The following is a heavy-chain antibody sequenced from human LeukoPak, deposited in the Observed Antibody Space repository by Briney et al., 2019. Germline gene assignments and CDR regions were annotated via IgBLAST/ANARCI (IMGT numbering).Heavy chain of an antibody. D-gene: IGHD6-13*01. CDR1: GYTLTELS. CDR3: ARVFGSGSWSGLDY. V-gene: IGHV1-18*01. CDR2: ISAYNGNT. Sequence: ASVKVSCKVSGYTLTELSMHWVRQAPGQGLEWMGWISAYNGNTNYAQKLQGRVTMTTDTSTSTAYMELRSLRSDDTAVYYCARVFGSGSWSGLDYWGQGTLVTVSS. J-gene: IGHJ4*02.